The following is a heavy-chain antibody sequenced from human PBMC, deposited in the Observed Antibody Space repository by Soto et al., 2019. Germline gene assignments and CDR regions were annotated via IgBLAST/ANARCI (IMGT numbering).Heavy chain of an antibody. V-gene: IGHV3-23*01. CDR1: GFTFSTFA. D-gene: IGHD3-3*01. Sequence: GGSLRLSCVASGFTFSTFALSWVRQAPGKGLEWVSAISANGGGTYYATAVKGRFTISRDNSKNTLFLQMSGLRAEDTAVYYCAKDSTYYNFWSAFSFWGQGTLVTVSS. CDR3: AKDSTYYNFWSAFSF. J-gene: IGHJ4*02. CDR2: ISANGGGT.